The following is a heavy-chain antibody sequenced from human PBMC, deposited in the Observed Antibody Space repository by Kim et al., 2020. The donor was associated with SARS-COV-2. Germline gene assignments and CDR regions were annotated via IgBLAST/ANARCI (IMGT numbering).Heavy chain of an antibody. CDR1: GFTFSDYY. J-gene: IGHJ4*01. Sequence: GGSLRLSCVASGFTFSDYYMDWFRQAPGKGLEWVGRSRDKRNSHTTEYHVSVRGRSIISRDDSKNSVYLQINSLQTEDTAVYYCSQLHGTWGHGTLVTVS. V-gene: IGHV3-72*01. CDR3: SQLHGT. CDR2: SRDKRNSHTT. D-gene: IGHD1-1*01.